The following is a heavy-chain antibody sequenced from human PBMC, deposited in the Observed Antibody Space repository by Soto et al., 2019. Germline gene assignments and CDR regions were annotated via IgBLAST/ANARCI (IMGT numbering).Heavy chain of an antibody. Sequence: QVQLQQWGAGLLKPSETLSLTCAVYGGSFSGYYWSWIRQPPGKGLELIGEINHSGSTNYNPSLKSRVTISVDTSKNQFSLKLSSVTAADTAVYYCAREGSLVGATTFDYWGQGTLVTVSS. V-gene: IGHV4-34*01. D-gene: IGHD1-26*01. J-gene: IGHJ4*02. CDR2: INHSGST. CDR1: GGSFSGYY. CDR3: AREGSLVGATTFDY.